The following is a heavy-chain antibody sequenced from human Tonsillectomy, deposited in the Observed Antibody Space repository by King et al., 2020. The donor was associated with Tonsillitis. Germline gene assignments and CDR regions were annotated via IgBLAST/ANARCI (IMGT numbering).Heavy chain of an antibody. CDR1: GYSFSSYW. CDR2: IYPGDSDT. V-gene: IGHV5-51*01. CDR3: ARHSRPAGVSDS. J-gene: IGHJ4*02. D-gene: IGHD6-13*01. Sequence: VQLVESGAEVKKPGESLKISCKGSGYSFSSYWIAWVRQMPGKGLEWMGIIYPGDSDTRYSPSFQGQVSFSADKSISTAYLQWSSLKASDTAMYYCARHSRPAGVSDSWGQGTLVTVSS.